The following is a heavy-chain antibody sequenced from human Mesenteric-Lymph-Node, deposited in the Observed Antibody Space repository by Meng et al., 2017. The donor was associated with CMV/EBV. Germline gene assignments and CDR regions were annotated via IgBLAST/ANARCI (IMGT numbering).Heavy chain of an antibody. CDR3: TRGIVVPTGAFDI. V-gene: IGHV3-73*01. J-gene: IGHJ3*02. CDR2: IRSKANSYAT. CDR1: GFTFSGSA. Sequence: GGSLRLSCAASGFTFSGSAMHWVRQASGKGLEWVGRIRSKANSYATAYAASVKGRFTISRDDSKNTAYLQMNSLKTEDTAVYYCTRGIVVPTGAFDIWGQGTMVTVSS. D-gene: IGHD3-22*01.